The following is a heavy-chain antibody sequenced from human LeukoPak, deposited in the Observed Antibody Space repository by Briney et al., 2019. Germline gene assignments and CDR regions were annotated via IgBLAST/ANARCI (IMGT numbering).Heavy chain of an antibody. D-gene: IGHD5-24*01. Sequence: PSETLSLTCTVSGRSISNYYWSWLRQPPGKGPEWIGYIYYSGSTDYNPSLKSRVTISVDTSKNQFSLKLNSVTAADTAVYYCARLSGDGYSLDYWGQGTLVTVSS. CDR1: GRSISNYY. CDR3: ARLSGDGYSLDY. J-gene: IGHJ4*02. CDR2: IYYSGST. V-gene: IGHV4-59*08.